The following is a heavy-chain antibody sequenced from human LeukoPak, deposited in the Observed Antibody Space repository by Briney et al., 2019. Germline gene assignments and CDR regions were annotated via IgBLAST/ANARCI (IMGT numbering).Heavy chain of an antibody. J-gene: IGHJ3*02. CDR3: ARGGVSYSGSYFRFFDI. V-gene: IGHV5-51*01. Sequence: RGESLKISGKIGGYGFTTYWNGWVRLLSGGGLEWMGIIYPGDSETRYSPSFQGQVTMSVDKSINTVYLQWTSLKASDTAMYYCARGGVSYSGSYFRFFDIWGQGTMVTVSA. D-gene: IGHD1-26*01. CDR2: IYPGDSET. CDR1: GYGFTTYW.